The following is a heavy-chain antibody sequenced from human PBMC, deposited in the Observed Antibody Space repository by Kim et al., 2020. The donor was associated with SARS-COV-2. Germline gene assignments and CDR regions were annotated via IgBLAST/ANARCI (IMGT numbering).Heavy chain of an antibody. V-gene: IGHV1-18*01. D-gene: IGHD6-13*01. CDR2: ISAYNGNT. CDR3: ARGFIAAAGSPVYYYYGMDV. CDR1: GYTFTSYG. J-gene: IGHJ6*02. Sequence: ASVKVSCKASGYTFTSYGISWVRQAPGQGLEWMGWISAYNGNTNYAQKLQGRVTMTTDTSTSTAYMELRSLRSDDTAVYYCARGFIAAAGSPVYYYYGMDVWGQGTTVTVSS.